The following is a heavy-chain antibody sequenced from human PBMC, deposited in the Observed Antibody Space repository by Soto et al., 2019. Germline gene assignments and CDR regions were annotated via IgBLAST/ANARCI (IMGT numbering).Heavy chain of an antibody. Sequence: SETLSLTCAVYGGSFSGYYWSWIRQPPGKGLEWIGEINHSGSTNYNPSLKSRVTISVDTSKNQFSLKLSSVTAADTAVYYGARTGWIRGGALYWGQGTLVTVSS. CDR3: ARTGWIRGGALY. D-gene: IGHD3-10*01. V-gene: IGHV4-34*01. J-gene: IGHJ4*02. CDR1: GGSFSGYY. CDR2: INHSGST.